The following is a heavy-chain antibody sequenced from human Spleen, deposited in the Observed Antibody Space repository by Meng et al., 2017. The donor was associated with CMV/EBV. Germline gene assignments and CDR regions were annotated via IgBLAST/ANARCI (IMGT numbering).Heavy chain of an antibody. J-gene: IGHJ3*02. V-gene: IGHV3-48*04. D-gene: IGHD1-1*01. CDR3: ARDRNDRGAFDI. Sequence: LSLTCAASGFTFSSYSMNWVRQAPGKGLEWVSYISSSRRTIYYADAVKGRFTIPRDNAKNSLHLQMNSLRAEDTAVYYCARDRNDRGAFDIWGQGTMVTVSS. CDR1: GFTFSSYS. CDR2: ISSSRRTI.